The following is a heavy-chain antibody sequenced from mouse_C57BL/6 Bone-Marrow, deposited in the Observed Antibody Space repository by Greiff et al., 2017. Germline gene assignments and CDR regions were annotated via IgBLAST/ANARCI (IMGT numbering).Heavy chain of an antibody. Sequence: QVQLQQSGSELRSPGSSVKLSCKDFDSEVFPIAYMSWVRQKPGHGFEWIGGILPSIGRTIYGEKFEDKATLDADTLSNTAYLELNSLTSEDSAIYYCARGGAYGSSYDWYFDVWGTGTTVTVSS. CDR1: DSEVFPIAY. D-gene: IGHD1-1*01. J-gene: IGHJ1*03. CDR3: ARGGAYGSSYDWYFDV. V-gene: IGHV15-2*01. CDR2: ILPSIGRT.